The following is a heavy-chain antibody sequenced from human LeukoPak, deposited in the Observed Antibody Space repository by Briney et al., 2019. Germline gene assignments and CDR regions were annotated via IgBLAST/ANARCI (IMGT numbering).Heavy chain of an antibody. CDR3: AKCLVGGGAFGDLLDY. V-gene: IGHV4-59*02. CDR2: IYYSGST. Sequence: GSLRLSCAASGFTVSSNYMSWVRQPPGKGLEWIGSIYYSGSTYYNPSLKSRVTISVDTSKNQFSLKLSSVTAADTAVYYCAKCLVGGGAFGDLLDYWGQGTLVTVSS. CDR1: GFTVSSNY. D-gene: IGHD2-21*01. J-gene: IGHJ4*02.